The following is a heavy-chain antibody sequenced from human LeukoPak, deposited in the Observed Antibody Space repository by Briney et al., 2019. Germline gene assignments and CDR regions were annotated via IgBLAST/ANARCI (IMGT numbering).Heavy chain of an antibody. J-gene: IGHJ5*02. D-gene: IGHD3-10*01. CDR1: GYTFTDYY. V-gene: IGHV1-69-2*01. Sequence: ATVKISCKVSGYTFTDYYMHWVQQAPGKGLEWMGLVDPEDGETIYAEKFQGRVTITADTSTDTAYMELSSLRSEDTAVYYCATSICLRITMVRGVIFWFDPWGQGTLVTVSS. CDR3: ATSICLRITMVRGVIFWFDP. CDR2: VDPEDGET.